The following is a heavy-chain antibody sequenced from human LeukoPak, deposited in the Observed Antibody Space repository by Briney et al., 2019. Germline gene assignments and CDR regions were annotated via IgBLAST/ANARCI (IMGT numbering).Heavy chain of an antibody. J-gene: IGHJ4*02. CDR1: GGSFSGYY. V-gene: IGHV4-34*01. CDR3: ARGLPLDY. CDR2: INHSGST. Sequence: SETLSLTCADYGGSFSGYYWSWIRQPLGKGLEWIGEINHSGSTNYNPSLKSRVTISVDTSKNQFSLKLSSVTAADTAVYYCARGLPLDYWGQGTLVTVSS.